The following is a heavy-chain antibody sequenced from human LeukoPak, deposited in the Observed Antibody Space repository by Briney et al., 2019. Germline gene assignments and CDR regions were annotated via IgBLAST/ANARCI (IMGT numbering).Heavy chain of an antibody. J-gene: IGHJ4*02. D-gene: IGHD2-21*02. CDR3: ARVGARWPNYGGYWYSPCEY. Sequence: ASVKVSCKSCGYTFPSYGISWVRQPPGKGREGMGWISAYNGYTNDAQKLQGTVTMTTDTSTSTANMRLRSLRSNDTAVYYCARVGARWPNYGGYWYSPCEYWGQGTLVTVSS. V-gene: IGHV1-18*01. CDR2: ISAYNGYT. CDR1: GYTFPSYG.